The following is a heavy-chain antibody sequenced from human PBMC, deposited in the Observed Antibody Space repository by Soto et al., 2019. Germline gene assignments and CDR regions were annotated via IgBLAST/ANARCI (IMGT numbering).Heavy chain of an antibody. J-gene: IGHJ3*02. CDR1: GYTLTELS. D-gene: IGHD3-3*01. CDR2: FDPEDGET. CDR3: ARVVSDFWRSKAFDI. Sequence: ASVKVSCKVSGYTLTELSMHWVRQAPGKGLEWMGGFDPEDGETIYAQKFQGRVTMTEDTSTDTAYMELSSLRSEDTAVYYCARVVSDFWRSKAFDIWGQGTMVTVSS. V-gene: IGHV1-24*01.